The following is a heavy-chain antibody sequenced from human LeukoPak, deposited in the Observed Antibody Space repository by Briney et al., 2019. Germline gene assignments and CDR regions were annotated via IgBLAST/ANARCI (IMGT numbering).Heavy chain of an antibody. CDR3: ARDHDFAFDN. J-gene: IGHJ4*02. V-gene: IGHV3-48*01. Sequence: GGSLRLSCAASGFTFSSYSMNWVRQAPGKGLEWISHIRDSGTTDYADSVKGRFTISRDNAKSSLYLQLSSLRAEDTAVYYCARDHDFAFDNWGQGTLVTVSS. CDR2: IRDSGTT. CDR1: GFTFSSYS. D-gene: IGHD2-21*02.